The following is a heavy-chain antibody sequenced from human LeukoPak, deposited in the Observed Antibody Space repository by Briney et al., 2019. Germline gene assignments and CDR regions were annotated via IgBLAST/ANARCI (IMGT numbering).Heavy chain of an antibody. Sequence: PGGSLRLSCAASGFTFSSYWMSWVRQAPGKGLEWVANIKQDGSEMYYVDSVKGRFTISRDNAKSSLYLHMNSLSAEDTAVYYYARLPYGDARYFDYWGQGTPVTVSS. CDR1: GFTFSSYW. D-gene: IGHD4-17*01. CDR3: ARLPYGDARYFDY. J-gene: IGHJ4*02. CDR2: IKQDGSEM. V-gene: IGHV3-7*01.